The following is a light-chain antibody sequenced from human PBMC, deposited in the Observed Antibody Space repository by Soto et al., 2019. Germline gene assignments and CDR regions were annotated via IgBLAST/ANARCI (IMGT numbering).Light chain of an antibody. CDR2: DAS. CDR3: QQRSHWPT. J-gene: IGKJ1*01. Sequence: IMITQSQATLSVSPGERVSLSFRASQNIHDKLAWYQQKPGQTPRLLIYDASNRATGIPARFSGSGSGTDFTLTISSLEPEDFAFYFCQQRSHWPTFGQGTKVDNK. CDR1: QNIHDK. V-gene: IGKV3-11*01.